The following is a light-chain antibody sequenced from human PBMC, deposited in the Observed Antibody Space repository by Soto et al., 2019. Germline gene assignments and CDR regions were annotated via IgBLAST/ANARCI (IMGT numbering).Light chain of an antibody. CDR2: AAT. Sequence: AIQMTQSPSSLSASVGYRVTITCRASQGIRNDLVWYHQKPWKAPKLLIYAATNLQSGVPSRFSGNGYGTDFNLTISSLQPEDFATYYCLQDYNYPWTFGQGTKVDIK. CDR1: QGIRND. J-gene: IGKJ1*01. V-gene: IGKV1-6*01. CDR3: LQDYNYPWT.